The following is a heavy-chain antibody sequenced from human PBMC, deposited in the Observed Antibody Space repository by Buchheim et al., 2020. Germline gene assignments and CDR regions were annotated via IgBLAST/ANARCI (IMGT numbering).Heavy chain of an antibody. Sequence: EVQLVQSGAEVKKPGESLKISCKGSGYSFTSYWIGWVRQMPGKGLEWVGIIYPGDSDTRYSPSFQGQVTISADKSISTAYPQWSSLKASDTAMYYCARDLGYCSSTSCLWDYYGMDVWGQGTT. D-gene: IGHD2-2*01. CDR1: GYSFTSYW. CDR2: IYPGDSDT. J-gene: IGHJ6*02. CDR3: ARDLGYCSSTSCLWDYYGMDV. V-gene: IGHV5-51*03.